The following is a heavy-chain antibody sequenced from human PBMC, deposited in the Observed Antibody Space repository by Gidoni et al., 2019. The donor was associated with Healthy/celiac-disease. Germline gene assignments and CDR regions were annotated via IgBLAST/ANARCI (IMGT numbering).Heavy chain of an antibody. CDR1: GFTFDDYA. CDR3: ASTSGYDSTFYYYYGMDV. V-gene: IGHV3-9*01. J-gene: IGHJ6*02. CDR2: ISWNSGSI. D-gene: IGHD5-12*01. Sequence: EVQLVESGGGLVQPGRSLRLSCAASGFTFDDYALHWVRQAPGKGLEWVSGISWNSGSIGYADSVKGRFTISRDNAKNSLYLQMNSLRAEDTALYYCASTSGYDSTFYYYYGMDVWGQGTTVTVSS.